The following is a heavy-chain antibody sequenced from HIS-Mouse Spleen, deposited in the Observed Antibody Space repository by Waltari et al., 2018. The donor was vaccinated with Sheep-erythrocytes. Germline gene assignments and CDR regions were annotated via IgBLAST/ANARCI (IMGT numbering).Heavy chain of an antibody. CDR3: ARVGSSSWNYYYYYGMDV. J-gene: IGHJ6*02. CDR1: GGSISSYY. CDR2: IYYSGST. V-gene: IGHV4-59*01. D-gene: IGHD6-13*01. Sequence: QVQLQESGPGLVKPSETLSLTCTVSGGSISSYYWSWIRQPPGKGLEWIGYIYYSGSTNYNPSLESRVTISVDTSKNQFSLKLSSVTAADTAVYYCARVGSSSWNYYYYYGMDVWGQGTTVTVSS.